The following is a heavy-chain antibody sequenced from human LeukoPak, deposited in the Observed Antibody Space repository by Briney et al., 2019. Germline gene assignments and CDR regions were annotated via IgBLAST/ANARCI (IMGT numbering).Heavy chain of an antibody. CDR3: AKGGVRYSSSWFDY. CDR2: ISWNSGSI. J-gene: IGHJ4*02. V-gene: IGHV3-9*01. CDR1: GFTFDDYA. Sequence: PGGSLRLSCAASGFTFDDYAMHWVRQAPGKGLEWVSGISWNSGSIGYADSVKGRFTISRDNAKNSLYLQMNSLRAEDTALYYCAKGGVRYSSSWFDYWGQGTLVTVSS. D-gene: IGHD6-13*01.